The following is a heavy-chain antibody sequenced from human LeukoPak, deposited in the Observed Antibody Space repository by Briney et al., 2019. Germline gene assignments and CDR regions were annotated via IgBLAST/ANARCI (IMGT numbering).Heavy chain of an antibody. CDR1: GGSISSSSYY. J-gene: IGHJ6*03. V-gene: IGHV4-39*01. CDR3: AAQSPAKGYYYYMDV. CDR2: IYYSRST. Sequence: SETLSLTCTVSGGSISSSSYYWGWIRQPPGKGLEWIGSIYYSRSTYYNPSLKSRVTISVDTSKNQFSLKLSSVTAADTAVYYCAAQSPAKGYYYYMDVWGKGTTVTVSS.